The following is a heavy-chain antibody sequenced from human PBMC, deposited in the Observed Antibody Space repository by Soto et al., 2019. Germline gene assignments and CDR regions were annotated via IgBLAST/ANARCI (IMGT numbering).Heavy chain of an antibody. V-gene: IGHV3-23*01. CDR1: GFTFIASA. CDR2: ISDSGDNT. Sequence: SGGSLRLSCAASGFTFIASAMSWVLQAPWKGLEWVSAISDSGDNTYYADSVKGRFTISRDNSKNTLYLQMGSLRAEDMAVYYCARDLTLSGTRGGDNWFDPWGQGTLVTVSS. D-gene: IGHD1-1*01. J-gene: IGHJ5*02. CDR3: ARDLTLSGTRGGDNWFDP.